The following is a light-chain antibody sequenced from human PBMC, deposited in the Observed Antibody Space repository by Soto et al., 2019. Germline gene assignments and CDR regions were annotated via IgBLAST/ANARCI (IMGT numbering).Light chain of an antibody. CDR2: VGTGGIVG. CDR1: SGYSNYK. CDR3: GADHGSGSNFMKV. J-gene: IGLJ1*01. Sequence: QPVLTQPPSASASLGASVTLTCTLSSGYSNYKVDWYQQRPGKGPRFVMRVGTGGIVGSKGDGIPDRFSVLGSGLNRYLTIKNIQEEDESDLLCGADHGSGSNFMKVFGTGIKLTVL. V-gene: IGLV9-49*01.